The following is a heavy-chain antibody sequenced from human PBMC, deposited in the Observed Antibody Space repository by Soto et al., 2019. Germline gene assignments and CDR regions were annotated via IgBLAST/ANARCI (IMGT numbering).Heavy chain of an antibody. V-gene: IGHV4-39*01. Sequence: QLQLQESGPGLVKPSETLSLTCTVSGGSISSSSYYWGWIRQPPGKGLEWIGSIYYSGSTYYNPSLKSRVTISVDTSKNQFSLKLSSVTAADTAVYYCASIHKTTDAFDIWGQGTMVTVSS. CDR2: IYYSGST. J-gene: IGHJ3*02. D-gene: IGHD4-4*01. CDR1: GGSISSSSYY. CDR3: ASIHKTTDAFDI.